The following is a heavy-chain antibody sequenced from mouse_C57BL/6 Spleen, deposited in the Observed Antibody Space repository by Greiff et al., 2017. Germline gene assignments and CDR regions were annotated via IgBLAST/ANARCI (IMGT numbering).Heavy chain of an antibody. J-gene: IGHJ1*03. CDR3: ARSTGSVGYFDV. Sequence: VKLMESGPGLVQPSQSLSITCTVSGFSLTSYGVHWVRQSPGKGLEWLGAIWRGGSTDYNAAFMSRLSITKDNSKSQVFFKMNRLQADDAAIYYCARSTGSVGYFDVWGTGTTVTVSS. CDR2: IWRGGST. CDR1: GFSLTSYG. V-gene: IGHV2-5*01. D-gene: IGHD4-1*02.